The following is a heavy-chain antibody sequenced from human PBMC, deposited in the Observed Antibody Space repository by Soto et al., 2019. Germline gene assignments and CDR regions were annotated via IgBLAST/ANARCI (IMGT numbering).Heavy chain of an antibody. V-gene: IGHV3-23*01. CDR3: SEVLKVDGNSDWFGP. J-gene: IGHJ5*02. Sequence: EVQLLESGGGLVQPGRSLRLSCAASGFTFSSYAMSWVRQAPGKGLEWVSAISGSGGSTYYADSVKGRFTISRDNSKDKVYLQMESLRSEDTALYYFSEVLKVDGNSDWFGPWGRGTLGTVVS. CDR1: GFTFSSYA. D-gene: IGHD1-1*01. CDR2: ISGSGGST.